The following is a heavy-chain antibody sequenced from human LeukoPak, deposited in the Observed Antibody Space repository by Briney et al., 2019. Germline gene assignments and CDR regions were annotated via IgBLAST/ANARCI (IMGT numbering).Heavy chain of an antibody. Sequence: SETLSLTCAVSGGSISSGGYSWGWIRQPPGKGLEWIGYIYPSGSTYYNPSLKSRVTISVDRSKNQFSLKLSSVTAADTAVYYCARDYGDYDLGAFDIWGQGTMVTVSS. CDR1: GGSISSGGYS. CDR2: IYPSGST. J-gene: IGHJ3*02. CDR3: ARDYGDYDLGAFDI. V-gene: IGHV4-30-2*01. D-gene: IGHD4-17*01.